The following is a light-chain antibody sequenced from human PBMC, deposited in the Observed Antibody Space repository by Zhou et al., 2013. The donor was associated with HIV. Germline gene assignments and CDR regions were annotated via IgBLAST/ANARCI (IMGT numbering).Light chain of an antibody. J-gene: IGKJ5*01. CDR3: QQRTNWPPSIT. CDR2: KAS. V-gene: IGKV1-5*03. CDR1: QSISSW. Sequence: DLQMTQSPSTLSASVGDRVTITCRASQSISSWLAWYQQKPGKAPKLLIYKASSLESGVPSRFSGSGSGTDFTLTISSLEPEDFAVYYCQQRTNWPPSITFGQGTRL.